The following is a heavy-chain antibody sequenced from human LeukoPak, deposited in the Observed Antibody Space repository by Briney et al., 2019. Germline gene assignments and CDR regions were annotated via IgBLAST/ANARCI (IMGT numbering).Heavy chain of an antibody. D-gene: IGHD6-19*01. CDR1: GFTFSSYA. CDR2: ISANGGST. V-gene: IGHV3-23*01. CDR3: AKDLAGPGYSSGWNFDY. J-gene: IGHJ4*02. Sequence: GGSLRLSCAASGFTFSSYAMSWVRQAPGKGLEWVSAISANGGSTYYADSVKGRFTISRDNSKNSLYLQMNSLSAEDTAVYYCAKDLAGPGYSSGWNFDYWGQGTLVTVSS.